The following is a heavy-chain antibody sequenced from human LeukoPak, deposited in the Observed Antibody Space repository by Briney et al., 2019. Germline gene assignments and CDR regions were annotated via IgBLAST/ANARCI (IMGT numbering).Heavy chain of an antibody. Sequence: GGSLRLSCAASGFTFDDYGMSWVRQAPGKGLEWVSGINWDGGSKGYADSVKGRFTIATNNAKNSLYLEMIILRAEDTALYHCARGYYDILTGYSPRGAFDIWGQGTMVTVSS. CDR3: ARGYYDILTGYSPRGAFDI. CDR1: GFTFDDYG. CDR2: INWDGGSK. J-gene: IGHJ3*02. V-gene: IGHV3-20*01. D-gene: IGHD3-9*01.